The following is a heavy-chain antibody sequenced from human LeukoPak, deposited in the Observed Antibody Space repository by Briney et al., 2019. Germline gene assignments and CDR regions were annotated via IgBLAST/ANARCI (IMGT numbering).Heavy chain of an antibody. CDR1: GFTFSSYS. CDR3: ARYCSSTSCYLAHAFDI. J-gene: IGHJ3*02. V-gene: IGHV3-48*02. D-gene: IGHD2-2*01. CDR2: IISSATTT. Sequence: GGSLRLSCAASGFTFSSYSMNWVRQAPGKGLEWVSYIISSATTTYYADSVKGRFTISRDNAKNSLYLQMNSLRDEDTAVYYCARYCSSTSCYLAHAFDIWGQGRMVTVSS.